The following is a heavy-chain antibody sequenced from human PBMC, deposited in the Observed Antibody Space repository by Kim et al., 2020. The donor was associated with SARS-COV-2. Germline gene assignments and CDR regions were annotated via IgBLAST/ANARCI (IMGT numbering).Heavy chain of an antibody. Sequence: VGAYYADSVRGRFTVSRDNSKNELYLQMNRLGVDDTAIYYCAKPEEADGGFWGQGTLVTVSS. V-gene: IGHV3-23*01. D-gene: IGHD3-16*01. J-gene: IGHJ4*02. CDR3: AKPEEADGGF. CDR2: VGA.